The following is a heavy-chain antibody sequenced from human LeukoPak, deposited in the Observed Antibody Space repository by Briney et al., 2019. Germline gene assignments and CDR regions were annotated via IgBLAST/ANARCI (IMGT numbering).Heavy chain of an antibody. CDR2: IRYDGSNK. J-gene: IGHJ4*02. Sequence: PGGSLRLSCAASGFTFSSYAMHWVRQAPGKGLEWVAFIRYDGSNKYYADSVKGRFTISRDNSKNTLYLQMNSLRAEDKAVYYCAKEGSRGYYFDYWGQGTLVTVSS. CDR1: GFTFSSYA. V-gene: IGHV3-30*02. D-gene: IGHD6-19*01. CDR3: AKEGSRGYYFDY.